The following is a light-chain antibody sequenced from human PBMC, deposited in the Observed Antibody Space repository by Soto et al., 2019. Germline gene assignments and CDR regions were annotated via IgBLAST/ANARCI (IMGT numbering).Light chain of an antibody. CDR2: AAS. Sequence: DIQMTQSPSSLSASVGDRVTITCRASQSISSYLNWYQQKPGKAPKLLIYAASSLQSGVPSRFSGSGSGTDFTLTISSLQPEDFATYYCQPSYSTRMYTFGQGTKLEIK. V-gene: IGKV1-39*01. J-gene: IGKJ2*01. CDR1: QSISSY. CDR3: QPSYSTRMYT.